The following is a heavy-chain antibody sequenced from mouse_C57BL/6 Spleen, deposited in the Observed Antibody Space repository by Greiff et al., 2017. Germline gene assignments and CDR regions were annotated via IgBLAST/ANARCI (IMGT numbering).Heavy chain of an antibody. D-gene: IGHD4-1*01. CDR1: GFTFSDYY. V-gene: IGHV5-12*01. CDR3: ARHGTGHYFDY. Sequence: EVKLMESGGGLVQPGGSLKLSCAASGFTFSDYYMYWVRQTPEKRLEWVAYISNGGGSTYYPDTVKGRFTISRDSAKNTLYLQMSRLKSEDTAMYYCARHGTGHYFDYWGQGTTLTVSS. J-gene: IGHJ2*01. CDR2: ISNGGGST.